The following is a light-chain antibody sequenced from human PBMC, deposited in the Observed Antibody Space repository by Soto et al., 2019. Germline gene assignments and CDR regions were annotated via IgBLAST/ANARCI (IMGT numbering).Light chain of an antibody. J-gene: IGKJ1*01. CDR2: DAS. CDR1: QSISTW. V-gene: IGKV1-5*01. Sequence: DIQMTQSPSTLSASVGDRVIITCRASQSISTWLAWYQHKPGKAPKLLISDASNLESGVPFRFTVSGSGTEFSLAINSLQPDDSATYYSQHYADSFWTFGQGTKVEIK. CDR3: QHYADSFWT.